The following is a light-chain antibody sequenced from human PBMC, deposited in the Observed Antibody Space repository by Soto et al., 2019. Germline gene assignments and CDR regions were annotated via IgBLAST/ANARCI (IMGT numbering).Light chain of an antibody. J-gene: IGKJ1*01. CDR1: QDINSY. Sequence: DIQLTQSPSFLSASVGARVTITCRASQDINSYLAWYQQKPGKAPTLLLYAASTLQSADPSRFSGGGSGTEFTLTLSGLQPEACATYYCQRLSTYPRTFGQGTKV. CDR3: QRLSTYPRT. CDR2: AAS. V-gene: IGKV1-9*01.